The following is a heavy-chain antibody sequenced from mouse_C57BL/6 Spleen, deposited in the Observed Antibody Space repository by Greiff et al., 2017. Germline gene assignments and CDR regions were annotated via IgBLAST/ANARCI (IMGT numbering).Heavy chain of an antibody. J-gene: IGHJ1*03. CDR1: GFTFSSYG. Sequence: EVQLVESGGDLVKPGGSLKLSCAASGFTFSSYGMSWVRQTPDKRLEWVATISSGGSYTYYPDSVKGRFTISSDNAKNTLYLQVSSLKSEDTAMYYCARHLGYFDVWGTGTTVTVSS. CDR2: ISSGGSYT. CDR3: ARHLGYFDV. D-gene: IGHD2-10*02. V-gene: IGHV5-6*01.